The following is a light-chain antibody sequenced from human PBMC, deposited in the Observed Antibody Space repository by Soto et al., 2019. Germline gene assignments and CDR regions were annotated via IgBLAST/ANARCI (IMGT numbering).Light chain of an antibody. Sequence: AIQLTQSPSSLSASVGDRVTITCRASQGISSALAWYQQKPGKAPKLLIYDASSLESGVPSRFSGSGSGTDFTVIMSSLQPRDFATYYCPQFNSYPLFGGGTKVEIK. CDR3: PQFNSYPL. V-gene: IGKV1-13*02. CDR2: DAS. CDR1: QGISSA. J-gene: IGKJ4*01.